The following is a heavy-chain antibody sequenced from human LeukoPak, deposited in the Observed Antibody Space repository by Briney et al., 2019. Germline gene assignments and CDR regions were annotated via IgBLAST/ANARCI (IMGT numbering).Heavy chain of an antibody. CDR3: ALRDYYESSGYYDDY. Sequence: GASVKVSCKASGYTFTSYGISWVRQAPGQGFEWMGWISAYNGNTNYAQKLQGRVTMTTDTSTSTAYMELRSLRSDDTAVYYCALRDYYESSGYYDDYWGQGTLVTVSS. CDR1: GYTFTSYG. J-gene: IGHJ4*02. CDR2: ISAYNGNT. D-gene: IGHD3-22*01. V-gene: IGHV1-18*01.